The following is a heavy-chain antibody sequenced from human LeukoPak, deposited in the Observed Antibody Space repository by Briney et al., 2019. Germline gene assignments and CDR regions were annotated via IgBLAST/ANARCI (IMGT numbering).Heavy chain of an antibody. CDR3: ARHVSTSSWYHSTDYYYYMDV. D-gene: IGHD6-19*01. CDR2: IYYSGST. Sequence: SETLSLTCTVSGGSISSSSYYWGWIRQPPGKGLEWIGSIYYSGSTYYNPSLKSRVTISVDTSKNQFSLKLSSVTAADTAVYYCARHVSTSSWYHSTDYYYYMDVWGKGTTVTISS. CDR1: GGSISSSSYY. V-gene: IGHV4-39*01. J-gene: IGHJ6*03.